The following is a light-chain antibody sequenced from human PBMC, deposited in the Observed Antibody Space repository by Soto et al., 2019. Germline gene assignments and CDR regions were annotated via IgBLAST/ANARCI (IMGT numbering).Light chain of an antibody. CDR1: QSVLYSSNNKNY. J-gene: IGKJ1*01. CDR2: WAS. V-gene: IGKV4-1*01. Sequence: DIVLTQSPDSLAVSLGERATINCKSSQSVLYSSNNKNYLAWYQQKPGQPPTLLIYWASTRQSGGPDRFSGSGYGRDFTLTISSLQAEEVAVYYCQQYYDAPQNFGQGTKVASK. CDR3: QQYYDAPQN.